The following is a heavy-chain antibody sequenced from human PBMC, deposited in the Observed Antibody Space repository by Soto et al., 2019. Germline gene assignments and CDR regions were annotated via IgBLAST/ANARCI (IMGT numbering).Heavy chain of an antibody. J-gene: IGHJ4*02. CDR2: IYYSGST. V-gene: IGHV4-31*03. CDR3: ARGVGYSGRFFDY. D-gene: IGHD5-12*01. Sequence: KPSETLSLTCTVSGGSISSGGYYWSWIRQHPGKGLEWIGYIYYSGSTYYNPSLKSRVTISVDTSKNQFSLKLSSVTAADTAVYYCARGVGYSGRFFDYWGQGTLVTVSS. CDR1: GGSISSGGYY.